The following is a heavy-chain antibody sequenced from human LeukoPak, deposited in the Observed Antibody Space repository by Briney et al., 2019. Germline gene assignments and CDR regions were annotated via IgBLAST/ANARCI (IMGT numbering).Heavy chain of an antibody. CDR2: IRAYNGNT. D-gene: IGHD6-13*01. V-gene: IGHV1-18*01. CDR3: ARDEDSSSTTPYYFDY. CDR1: GSTFTSCS. J-gene: IGHJ4*02. Sequence: ASVKLSCKASGSTFTSCSISWVRHAPGQRLEWMGWIRAYNGNTNYAQKLQGRVTTTTDTSTSTAYMELRSLRSDDTAVYYCARDEDSSSTTPYYFDYWGQGTLVTVSS.